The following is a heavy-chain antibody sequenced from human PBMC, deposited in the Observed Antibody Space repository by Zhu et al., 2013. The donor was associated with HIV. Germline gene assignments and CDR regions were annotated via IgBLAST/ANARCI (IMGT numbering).Heavy chain of an antibody. CDR3: AREGSEDCTNGVCYTGL. D-gene: IGHD2-8*01. V-gene: IGHV1-69*08. CDR2: IIPILGIA. Sequence: QVQLVQSGAEVKKPGSSVKVSCKASGGTFSSYTISWVRQAPGQGLEWMGRIIPILGIANYAQKFQGRVTITADKSTSTAYMELSSLRSEDTAVYYCAREGSEDCTNGVCYTGLWGQGTLVTVSS. J-gene: IGHJ4*02. CDR1: GGTFSSYT.